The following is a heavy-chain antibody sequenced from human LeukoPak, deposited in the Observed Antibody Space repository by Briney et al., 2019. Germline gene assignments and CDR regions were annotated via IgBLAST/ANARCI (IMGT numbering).Heavy chain of an antibody. CDR2: ISWNSDSI. D-gene: IGHD3-22*01. V-gene: IGHV3-9*01. J-gene: IGHJ3*02. Sequence: GGSLRLSCGASGFTCDDYAMHWVRQAPGKGLEWVSSISWNSDSIGYADSVKGRFTISRDNAKNSLYLQMNSLRVEDTALYYCARGGHYDSLEAFDIWGQGTMVTVSS. CDR3: ARGGHYDSLEAFDI. CDR1: GFTCDDYA.